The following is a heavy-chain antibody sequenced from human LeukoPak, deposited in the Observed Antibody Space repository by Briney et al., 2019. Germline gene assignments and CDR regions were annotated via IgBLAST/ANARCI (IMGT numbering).Heavy chain of an antibody. CDR3: ARAPGYYYDSSGYSGFDY. CDR2: IYYSGST. D-gene: IGHD3-22*01. CDR1: GGSISSYY. V-gene: IGHV4-59*01. J-gene: IGHJ4*02. Sequence: SETLSLTCTVSGGSISSYYWSWIRQPPGKGLEWIGYIYYSGSTNYNPSLKSRVTISVDTSKNQFSLKLSSVTAADTAVYYCARAPGYYYDSSGYSGFDYWGQGTLVTVSS.